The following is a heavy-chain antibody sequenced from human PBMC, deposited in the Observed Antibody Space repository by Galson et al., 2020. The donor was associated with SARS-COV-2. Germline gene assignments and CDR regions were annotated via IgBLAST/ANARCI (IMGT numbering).Heavy chain of an antibody. Sequence: GESLKISCTASGFTFGDYAMSWFRQAPGKGLEWVGFIRSKAYGGITEYAASVKGRFTISRDDSKSIAYLQMNSLKTEDTAVYYCTKSPYCSSTSCWGYYGMDVWGQGTTVTVSS. CDR2: IRSKAYGGIT. CDR3: TKSPYCSSTSCWGYYGMDV. CDR1: GFTFGDYA. V-gene: IGHV3-49*03. J-gene: IGHJ6*02. D-gene: IGHD2-2*01.